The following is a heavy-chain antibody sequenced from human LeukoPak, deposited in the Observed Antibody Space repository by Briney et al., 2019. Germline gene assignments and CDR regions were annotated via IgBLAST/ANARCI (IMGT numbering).Heavy chain of an antibody. Sequence: PGGSLRLSCAASGCTFNRFGMHWVRQAPGKGLEWAAVILYDGSIEYYVDSVKGRFTISRDNSKNTLYLQMNSLRAEDTAVYYCAKDIESGSLSYYFDYWGQGTLVTVSS. V-gene: IGHV3-30*18. D-gene: IGHD1-26*01. J-gene: IGHJ4*02. CDR2: ILYDGSIE. CDR3: AKDIESGSLSYYFDY. CDR1: GCTFNRFG.